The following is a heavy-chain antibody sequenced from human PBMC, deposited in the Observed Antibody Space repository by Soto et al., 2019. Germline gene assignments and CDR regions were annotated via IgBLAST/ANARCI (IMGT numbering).Heavy chain of an antibody. CDR1: GFTFSSYS. J-gene: IGHJ2*01. Sequence: EVQLVESGGGLVKPGGSLRLSCAASGFTFSSYSMNWVRQAPGKGLEWVSSISSSSSYIYYADSVKGRFTISRDNAKNSLYLQMISLRAEDTAVCYCASLNYYDSRGQDWYFDLWGRGTLVTVSS. V-gene: IGHV3-21*01. D-gene: IGHD3-22*01. CDR3: ASLNYYDSRGQDWYFDL. CDR2: ISSSSSYI.